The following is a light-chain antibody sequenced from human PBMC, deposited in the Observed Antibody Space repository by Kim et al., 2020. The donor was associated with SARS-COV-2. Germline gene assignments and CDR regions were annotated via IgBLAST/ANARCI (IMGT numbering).Light chain of an antibody. CDR3: QQSYSTPLHS. V-gene: IGKV1-39*01. Sequence: ASVGDRVSITYSQSQNIGTYLNLYPQKQGKTPQLLIYAASSLRSGVPSRFSGSGSGADFTLTIGSLQPDDFATYYCQQSYSTPLHSFGQGTKLEIK. CDR2: AAS. J-gene: IGKJ2*03. CDR1: QNIGTY.